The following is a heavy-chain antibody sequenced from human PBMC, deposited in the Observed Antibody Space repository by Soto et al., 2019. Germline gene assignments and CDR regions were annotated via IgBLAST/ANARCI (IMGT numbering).Heavy chain of an antibody. J-gene: IGHJ3*02. CDR2: IDTGRGNT. D-gene: IGHD3-22*01. CDR1: GYPFTIYF. CDR3: VRGPSSGSFDI. Sequence: ASVKVSCKASGYPFTIYFIHWVRQAPGERLEWMGWIDTGRGNTQYPQKFQGRVTITRDTPASTVYMELSSLRSEDTAVYYCVRGPSSGSFDIWGQGTLVTVSS. V-gene: IGHV1-3*04.